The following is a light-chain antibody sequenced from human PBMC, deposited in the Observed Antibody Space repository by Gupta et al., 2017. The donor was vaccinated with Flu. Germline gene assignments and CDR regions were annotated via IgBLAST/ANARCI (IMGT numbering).Light chain of an antibody. CDR3: QQSYSTPPFT. Sequence: DIQMTQSPSSLSASVGDRVTITCRASQSISSYLNWYQQKPGKAPKLLIYAASSLQSGVPSRLSGSGSGTDFTLTISSLQPEDFATYYCQQSYSTPPFTFGPGTKVDIK. CDR2: AAS. J-gene: IGKJ3*01. V-gene: IGKV1-39*01. CDR1: QSISSY.